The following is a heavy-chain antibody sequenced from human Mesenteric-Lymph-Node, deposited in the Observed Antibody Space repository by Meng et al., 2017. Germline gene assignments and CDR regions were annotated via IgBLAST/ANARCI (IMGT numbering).Heavy chain of an antibody. V-gene: IGHV3-21*01. Sequence: GESLKISCAASGFTFSSYSMNWVRQAPGKGLEWVSSISSSSSYIYYADSVKGRFTISRDNAKNSLYLQMNSLRGEDTAVYYCASEGDSSSWYYFDYWGQGTQVTVS. D-gene: IGHD6-13*01. CDR3: ASEGDSSSWYYFDY. J-gene: IGHJ4*01. CDR2: ISSSSSYI. CDR1: GFTFSSYS.